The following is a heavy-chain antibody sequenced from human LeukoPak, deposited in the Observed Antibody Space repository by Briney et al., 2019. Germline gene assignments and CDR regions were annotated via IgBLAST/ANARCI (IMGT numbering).Heavy chain of an antibody. J-gene: IGHJ5*02. CDR3: AKEAVAALYVGNWFDP. Sequence: PGGSLRLSCAASGFTFSNAWMTWVRQAPGKGLEWVGHIKSKTDGETTDYAAPVKGRFTISRDDSKNTLYLQMNSLRAEDTAVYYCAKEAVAALYVGNWFDPWGQGTLVTVSS. CDR1: GFTFSNAW. V-gene: IGHV3-15*01. CDR2: IKSKTDGETT. D-gene: IGHD6-19*01.